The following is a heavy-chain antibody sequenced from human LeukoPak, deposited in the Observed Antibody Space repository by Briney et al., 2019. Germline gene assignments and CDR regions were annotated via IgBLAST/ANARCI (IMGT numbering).Heavy chain of an antibody. J-gene: IGHJ6*03. D-gene: IGHD4-11*01. CDR1: GFTFSYYW. V-gene: IGHV3-7*01. Sequence: TGGSLRLSCAASGFTFSYYWMNWVRQAPGKGLEWVANIKQDGSDKYYVDSVKGRFTISGDNAKNSLYLQMNSLRAEDTAVYYCAREKGNYDGYYNYYMDVWGKGTTVTVSS. CDR2: IKQDGSDK. CDR3: AREKGNYDGYYNYYMDV.